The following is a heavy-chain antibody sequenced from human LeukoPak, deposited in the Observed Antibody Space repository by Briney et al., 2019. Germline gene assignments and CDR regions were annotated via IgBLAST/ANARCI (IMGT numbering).Heavy chain of an antibody. J-gene: IGHJ4*02. CDR3: SRQVDIVAAMAY. Sequence: GESLKISCKGSGYRFTNYWIGWVRQMPGKGLGWMGIIYPGDSDTRYSPSFQGQVTISADKSISTAYLQWSNLKASDTAMYYCSRQVDIVAAMAYWGQGTLVTVSS. CDR2: IYPGDSDT. V-gene: IGHV5-51*01. CDR1: GYRFTNYW. D-gene: IGHD5-12*01.